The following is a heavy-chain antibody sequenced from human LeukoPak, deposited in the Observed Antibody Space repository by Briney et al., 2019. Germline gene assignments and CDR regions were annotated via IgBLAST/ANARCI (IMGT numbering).Heavy chain of an antibody. Sequence: GASVKLSCKASGGTFSNYAISWVRQAPGQGLEWMGGIITILGTSNYAQKFQDRLTITTDESTSTAYLELSSLTSADTAVYYCAREVSGTYCDYWGQGSLVTVSS. V-gene: IGHV1-69*05. CDR3: AREVSGTYCDY. J-gene: IGHJ4*02. CDR2: IITILGTS. D-gene: IGHD1-26*01. CDR1: GGTFSNYA.